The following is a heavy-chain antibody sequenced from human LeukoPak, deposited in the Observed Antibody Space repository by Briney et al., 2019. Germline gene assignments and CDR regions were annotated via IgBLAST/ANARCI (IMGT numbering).Heavy chain of an antibody. D-gene: IGHD4-11*01. Sequence: PLETLSLTXAVYGGSFSGYYWSWICQPPGKGLEWIGEINHSGSTNYNPSLKSRVTISVDTSKNQFSLKLSSVTAADTAVYCCARVSSQKHSYWGQGTLVTVSS. CDR3: ARVSSQKHSY. J-gene: IGHJ4*02. CDR2: INHSGST. V-gene: IGHV4-34*01. CDR1: GGSFSGYY.